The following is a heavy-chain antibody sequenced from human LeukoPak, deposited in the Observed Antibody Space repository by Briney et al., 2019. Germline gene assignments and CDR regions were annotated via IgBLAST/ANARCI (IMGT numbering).Heavy chain of an antibody. CDR1: GFTSTNFA. Sequence: SVTVFCTASGFTSTNFAVQWVRQARGQRLEWIGWIIVGSGATKCAQDFQERVTITRDLSTSTLYMELRSLTSEDTAVYYCAADLSNPRMGASYLDSWGQGTLVTVSS. D-gene: IGHD3-16*01. J-gene: IGHJ4*02. CDR3: AADLSNPRMGASYLDS. V-gene: IGHV1-58*01. CDR2: IIVGSGAT.